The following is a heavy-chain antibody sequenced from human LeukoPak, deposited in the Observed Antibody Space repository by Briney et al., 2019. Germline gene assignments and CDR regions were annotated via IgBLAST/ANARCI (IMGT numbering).Heavy chain of an antibody. Sequence: SEALSLTCTVSGGSISSYYWSWIRQPPGKGLEWIGSIYYSGSTYYNPSLKSRVTISVDTSKNEFSLKLSSVTAADTAVYYCARHFYYYYYGMDVRGQGTTVTVSS. CDR2: IYYSGST. V-gene: IGHV4-59*05. J-gene: IGHJ6*02. CDR3: ARHFYYYYYGMDV. CDR1: GGSISSYY. D-gene: IGHD3-3*02.